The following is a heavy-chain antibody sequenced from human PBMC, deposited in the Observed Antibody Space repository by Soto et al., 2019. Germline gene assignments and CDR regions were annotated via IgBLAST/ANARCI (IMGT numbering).Heavy chain of an antibody. V-gene: IGHV1-69*04. J-gene: IGHJ5*02. CDR1: GGTFSSYT. CDR2: IIPILGIA. CDR3: ARDRLRYSSSSGPVNWFDP. Sequence: ASVKVSCKASGGTFSSYTISWVRQAPGQGLEWMGRIIPILGIANYAQKFQGRVTITADKSTSTAYMELSSLRSEDTAVYYCARDRLRYSSSSGPVNWFDPWGQGTLVTVSS. D-gene: IGHD6-6*01.